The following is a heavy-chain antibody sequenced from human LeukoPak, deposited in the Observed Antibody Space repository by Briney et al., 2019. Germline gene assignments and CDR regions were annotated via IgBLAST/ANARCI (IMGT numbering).Heavy chain of an antibody. J-gene: IGHJ2*01. Sequence: ASVKVSCKASGCSFSSYAMSWVRQAPGQGLEWMGGIIPIFGTANYAQKFQGRVTFTADESTSTAYMELSSLRSEDTAVYYCARDRATSWYFDLWGRGTLVTVSS. D-gene: IGHD5-12*01. V-gene: IGHV1-69*13. CDR1: GCSFSSYA. CDR3: ARDRATSWYFDL. CDR2: IIPIFGTA.